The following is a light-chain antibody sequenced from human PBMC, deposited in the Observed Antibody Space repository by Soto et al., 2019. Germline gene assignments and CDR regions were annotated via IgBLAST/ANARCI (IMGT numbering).Light chain of an antibody. CDR3: KTSAGGLKGLI. J-gene: IGLJ1*01. Sequence: QSVLTQPPSVSGAPGQRVTIACTGNNSSIGTGYDVHWYRHFPGTAPKLLLSGTSHRPSGVPDRFSGSRSGTSASLAITGLGADDEGDCDCKTSAGGLKGLIFGTGTKPTVL. CDR2: GTS. V-gene: IGLV1-40*01. CDR1: NSSIGTGYD.